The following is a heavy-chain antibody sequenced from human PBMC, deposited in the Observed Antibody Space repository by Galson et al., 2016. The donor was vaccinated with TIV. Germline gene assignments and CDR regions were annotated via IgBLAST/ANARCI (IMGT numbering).Heavy chain of an antibody. CDR1: GHSFTRDYY. CDR3: ARDHPLSTVFIAYPGKPYHGLDV. J-gene: IGHJ6*02. D-gene: IGHD2/OR15-2a*01. V-gene: IGHV4-38-2*02. Sequence: LSLTCTVSGHSFTRDYYWGWIRQPPGKGLEWIGSISHSGVAHYRPSLMSRVTMSVDTSKSQFSLKLISVTAADTAVYYCARDHPLSTVFIAYPGKPYHGLDVWGQGTAVTVSS. CDR2: ISHSGVA.